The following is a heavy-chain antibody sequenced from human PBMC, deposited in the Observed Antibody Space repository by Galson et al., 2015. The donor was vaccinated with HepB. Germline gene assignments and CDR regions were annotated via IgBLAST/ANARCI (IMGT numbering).Heavy chain of an antibody. V-gene: IGHV1-3*01. CDR1: GYTFTAHT. Sequence: SVKVSCKASGYTFTAHTIHWVRQAPGQRLEWMGWINAGNGNTKYSQKFQDRVSITRDTSASTGYMVLGSLRSQDTAVYYCAREGDVDVAGSLDYWGQGTLVTVS. D-gene: IGHD6-19*01. CDR3: AREGDVDVAGSLDY. CDR2: INAGNGNT. J-gene: IGHJ4*02.